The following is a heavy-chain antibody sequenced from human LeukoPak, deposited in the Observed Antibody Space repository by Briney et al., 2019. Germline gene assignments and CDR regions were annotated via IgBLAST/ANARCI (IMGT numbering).Heavy chain of an antibody. V-gene: IGHV1-2*02. J-gene: IGHJ3*02. CDR2: INPNSGGT. CDR3: ARTILRIVDTAMVTRFSCAFDI. D-gene: IGHD5-18*01. CDR1: GYTFTSYA. Sequence: ASVKVSCKASGYTFTSYAMHWVRQAPGQGLEWMGWINPNSGGTNYAQKFQGRVTMTRDTSISTAYMELSRLRSDDTAVYYCARTILRIVDTAMVTRFSCAFDIWGQGTMVTVSS.